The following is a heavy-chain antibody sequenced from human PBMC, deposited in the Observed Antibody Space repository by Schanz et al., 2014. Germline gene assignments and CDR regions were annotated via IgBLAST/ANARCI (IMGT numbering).Heavy chain of an antibody. J-gene: IGHJ4*02. V-gene: IGHV3-7*02. Sequence: DVQLLESGGGLVQPGGSLRLSCAASTFTFSSDWMSWVRQAPGKGLEWVANIKEDGSVKDYVDSVKGRFTISRDNAKNSLYLQMNSLRVEDTAVYFCVSQTGSPNYWGQGTLVTVSS. CDR2: IKEDGSVK. CDR3: VSQTGSPNY. CDR1: TFTFSSDW. D-gene: IGHD6-13*01.